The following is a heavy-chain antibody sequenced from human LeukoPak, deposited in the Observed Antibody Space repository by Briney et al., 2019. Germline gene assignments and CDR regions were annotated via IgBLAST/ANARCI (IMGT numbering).Heavy chain of an antibody. D-gene: IGHD1-1*01. CDR2: IYYSGST. V-gene: IGHV4-59*01. J-gene: IGHJ5*02. Sequence: SETLSLTCTVSGGSISSYYWSWIRQPPGKGLEWIGYIYYSGSTNYNPSLKGRVTISVDTSKNQFSLKLSSVTAADTAVYYCAREGTRDTNWFDPWGQGTLVTVSS. CDR1: GGSISSYY. CDR3: AREGTRDTNWFDP.